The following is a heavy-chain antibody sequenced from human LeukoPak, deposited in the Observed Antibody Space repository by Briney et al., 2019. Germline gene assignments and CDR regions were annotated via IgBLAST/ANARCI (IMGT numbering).Heavy chain of an antibody. Sequence: GGSLRLSCAASGFTLSSYGMHWVRQAPGKGLEWVAVISYDGSNKYYADSVKGRFTISRDNSKNTLYLQMNSLRAEDTAVYYCANLGISSGRFDYWGQGTLVTVSS. D-gene: IGHD6-19*01. J-gene: IGHJ4*02. CDR1: GFTLSSYG. CDR2: ISYDGSNK. V-gene: IGHV3-30*18. CDR3: ANLGISSGRFDY.